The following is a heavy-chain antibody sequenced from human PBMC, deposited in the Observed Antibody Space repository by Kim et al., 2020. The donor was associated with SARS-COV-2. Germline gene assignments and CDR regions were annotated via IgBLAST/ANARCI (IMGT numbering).Heavy chain of an antibody. V-gene: IGHV4-59*01. CDR2: IRYSGSG. CDR3: ERGSIGAKLNNGQLTLDV. Sequence: SETLSLNCTVSGDSISMYYWSWIRQPPGRGLEWIAYIRYSGSGAYNPSLTSRVTMTMDTSKNQFSLTFNSLTVSDTAVYYFERGSIGAKLNNGQLTLDV. CDR1: GDSISMYY. J-gene: IGHJ6*01. D-gene: IGHD2-2*01.